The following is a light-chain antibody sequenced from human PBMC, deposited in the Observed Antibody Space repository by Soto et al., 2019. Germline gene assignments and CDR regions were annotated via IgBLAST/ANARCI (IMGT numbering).Light chain of an antibody. CDR3: QQYGGSPFT. CDR2: GAS. CDR1: QSIFNNY. J-gene: IGKJ2*01. V-gene: IGKV3-20*01. Sequence: EIVLTQSPGTLSLSPRERATLSCRASQSIFNNYLAWHQQKPGQAPRLLVYGASFRATGIPDRFSGSGSGTDFTLTISRLEPEDFAVYYCQQYGGSPFTFGQGTRLEIK.